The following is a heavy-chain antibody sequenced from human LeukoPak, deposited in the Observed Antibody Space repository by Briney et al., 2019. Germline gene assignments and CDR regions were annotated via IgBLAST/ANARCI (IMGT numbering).Heavy chain of an antibody. Sequence: GGSLRLSCAASGFTVSSNYMSWVRRAPGKGLEWVSLIYSGGSAYYADSVKGRFTISRDNSKNTLYLQMNSLRAEDTAVYYCARDPGGYYWGQGTLVTVSS. J-gene: IGHJ4*02. V-gene: IGHV3-66*01. CDR3: ARDPGGYY. D-gene: IGHD6-25*01. CDR2: IYSGGSA. CDR1: GFTVSSNY.